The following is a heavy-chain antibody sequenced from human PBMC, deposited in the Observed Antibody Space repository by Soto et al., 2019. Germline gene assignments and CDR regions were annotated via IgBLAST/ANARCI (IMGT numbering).Heavy chain of an antibody. CDR2: IYYSGST. Sequence: SETLSLTCTVSGGSISSCDYYWSWIRQPPGKGLEWIGYIYYSGSTYYNPSLKSRVTISVDTSKNQFSLKLSSVTAADTAVDYCAREPHQWLLSGPEIGDWFDPWGEGTLVTVSS. J-gene: IGHJ5*02. V-gene: IGHV4-30-4*01. D-gene: IGHD3-3*01. CDR3: AREPHQWLLSGPEIGDWFDP. CDR1: GGSISSCDYY.